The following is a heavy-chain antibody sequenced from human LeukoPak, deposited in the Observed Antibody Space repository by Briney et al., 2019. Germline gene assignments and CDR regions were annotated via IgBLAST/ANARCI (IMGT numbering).Heavy chain of an antibody. CDR3: ARDIVLPEGIAYYGMDV. J-gene: IGHJ6*02. CDR2: IYSGGST. Sequence: GGSLRLSCAASGFTVSSNYMSWVRQAPGKGLEWVSVIYSGGSTYYADSVKGRFTISRDNSKNTLYLQMNSLRAEDTAVYYCARDIVLPEGIAYYGMDVWGQGTTVTVSS. D-gene: IGHD2-8*01. V-gene: IGHV3-53*01. CDR1: GFTVSSNY.